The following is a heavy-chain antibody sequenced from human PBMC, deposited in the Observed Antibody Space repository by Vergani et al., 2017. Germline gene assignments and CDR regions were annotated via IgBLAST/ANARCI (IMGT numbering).Heavy chain of an antibody. Sequence: QVQLQESGPGLVKPSQTLSLTCSVSGNSISSGVYYWNWIRQHPGKGLEWIGYIYSTGSTHHNPSLRRRINMSVDTSKNQFSLKLSSVTAADTAVYYCARAGITMIRGGTTGYFDLWGRGTLVTVSS. V-gene: IGHV4-31*03. J-gene: IGHJ2*01. CDR2: IYSTGST. CDR1: GNSISSGVYY. CDR3: ARAGITMIRGGTTGYFDL. D-gene: IGHD3-10*01.